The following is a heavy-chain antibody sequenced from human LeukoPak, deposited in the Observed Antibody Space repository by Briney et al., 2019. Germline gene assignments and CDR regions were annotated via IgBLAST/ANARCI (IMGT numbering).Heavy chain of an antibody. D-gene: IGHD2-15*01. V-gene: IGHV4-30-4*01. Sequence: SETLSLTCTVSGASIRSGDYYWSWIRQPPGKGLEWIGYIYDSGSTYYNPSLKSRITISVDTSGNRFSLKLSSVTATDTAVYYCARDCSGGSCYGAFDIWGQGTMVTVSS. J-gene: IGHJ3*02. CDR3: ARDCSGGSCYGAFDI. CDR2: IYDSGST. CDR1: GASIRSGDYY.